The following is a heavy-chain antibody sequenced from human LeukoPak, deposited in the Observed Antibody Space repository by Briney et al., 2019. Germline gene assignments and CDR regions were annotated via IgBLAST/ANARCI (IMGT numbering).Heavy chain of an antibody. CDR1: GLTVSSNY. J-gene: IGHJ4*02. Sequence: PGGSLRLSCAASGLTVSSNYMSWVRQSPGKGLEWVSGIYRGGETFYADSVRGRFTISRDNSKNTLYLQMNSLRAEDTAVYCCARVWDWGQGTLVTVSS. D-gene: IGHD1-26*01. V-gene: IGHV3-53*01. CDR2: IYRGGET. CDR3: ARVWD.